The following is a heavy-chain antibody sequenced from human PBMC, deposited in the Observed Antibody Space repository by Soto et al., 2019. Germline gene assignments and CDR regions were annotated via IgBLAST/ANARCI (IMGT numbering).Heavy chain of an antibody. CDR1: GGSICSSNW. D-gene: IGHD5-18*01. J-gene: IGHJ6*02. V-gene: IGHV4-4*02. CDR2: IYHSGST. CDR3: AGWIQLQQYYYYGMDV. Sequence: SETLSLTCTVSGGSICSSNWWGWVRPPPGKGLEWIGEIYHSGSTNYNPSLKSRVTISVDKSKNQFSLKLSSVTAADTAVYYCAGWIQLQQYYYYGMDVWGQGTTVTVSS.